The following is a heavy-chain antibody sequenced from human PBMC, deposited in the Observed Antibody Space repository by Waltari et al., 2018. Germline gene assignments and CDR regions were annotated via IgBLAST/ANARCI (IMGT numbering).Heavy chain of an antibody. D-gene: IGHD3-3*01. V-gene: IGHV4-59*01. CDR2: MFHTGKA. J-gene: IGHJ5*02. CDR1: GCSFNNDY. CDR3: ARVGTQLYGVLTRRWFDP. Sequence: QVHLQESGPGLVKPSETLSLTCTVSGCSFNNDYWCWLRQPPGKGLEWIGHMFHTGKAYYNPSLKSRVTMSVDTSKKQLSLNLNSVTAGDTAVYYCARVGTQLYGVLTRRWFDPWGQGTLVAVSS.